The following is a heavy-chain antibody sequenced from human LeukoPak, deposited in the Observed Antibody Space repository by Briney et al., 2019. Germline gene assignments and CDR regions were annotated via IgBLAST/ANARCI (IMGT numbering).Heavy chain of an antibody. D-gene: IGHD3-10*01. V-gene: IGHV1-8*01. CDR2: MNPNSGNT. CDR3: ARGRTGRWFGELSSRGHWFDP. CDR1: GYTFTSYD. Sequence: ASVKVSCKASGYTFTSYDINWVRQATGQGLEWMGWMNPNSGNTGYAQKFQGRVTMTRNTSISTAYMELSSLRSEDTAVYYCARGRTGRWFGELSSRGHWFDPWGQGTLVTVSS. J-gene: IGHJ5*02.